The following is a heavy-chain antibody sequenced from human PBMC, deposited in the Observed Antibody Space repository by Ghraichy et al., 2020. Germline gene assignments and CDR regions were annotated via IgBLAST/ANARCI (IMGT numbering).Heavy chain of an antibody. D-gene: IGHD7-27*01. Sequence: GGSLRLSCAASGFTFSSYEMNWVRQAPGKGLEWVSYISSSGSTIYYADSVKGRFTISRDNAKNSLYLQMNSLRAEDTAVYYCARDRSNRGNFDYWGQGTLVTVSS. CDR2: ISSSGSTI. J-gene: IGHJ4*02. V-gene: IGHV3-48*03. CDR3: ARDRSNRGNFDY. CDR1: GFTFSSYE.